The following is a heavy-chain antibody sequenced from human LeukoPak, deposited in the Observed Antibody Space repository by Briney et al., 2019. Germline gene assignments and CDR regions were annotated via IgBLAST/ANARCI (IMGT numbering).Heavy chain of an antibody. CDR2: VNRNSGGT. J-gene: IGHJ3*02. D-gene: IGHD1-1*01. CDR1: GYTFTGYY. CDR3: ARDYKKRAAFDI. V-gene: IGHV1-2*02. Sequence: APVKVSCKASGYTFTGYYMHWVRQAPGQGLEWMGWVNRNSGGTNYAQKFQGRVTMTRDTSISTAYMELSRLRSDDTAVYYCARDYKKRAAFDIWGQGTMVSVSS.